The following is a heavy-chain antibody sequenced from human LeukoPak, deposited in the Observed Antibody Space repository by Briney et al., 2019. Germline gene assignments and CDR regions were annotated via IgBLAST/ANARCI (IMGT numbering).Heavy chain of an antibody. D-gene: IGHD6-13*01. CDR1: GGSISNGGYY. Sequence: PSQTLSLTCTVSGGSISNGGYYWTWIRQHPGKGLEWIGYIYYSGNTYYSPSLKSRLTISIDTSKNQFSLTLSSVTAADTAVYYCARLEAAGDYYYGMDVWGKGTTVTVSS. J-gene: IGHJ6*04. CDR3: ARLEAAGDYYYGMDV. V-gene: IGHV4-31*03. CDR2: IYYSGNT.